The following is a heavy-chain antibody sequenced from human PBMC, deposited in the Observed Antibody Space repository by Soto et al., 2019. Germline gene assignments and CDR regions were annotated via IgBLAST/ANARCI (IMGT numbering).Heavy chain of an antibody. V-gene: IGHV3-49*03. D-gene: IGHD2-15*01. CDR1: GFTFGDYA. CDR3: TSYCSGGSCSRGAFDY. CDR2: IRSKAYGGTT. J-gene: IGHJ4*02. Sequence: GGSLRLSCTASGFTFGDYAMSWFRQAPGKGLEWVGFIRSKAYGGTTEYAASVKGRFTISRDDSKSIAYLQMNSLKTEDTAVYYCTSYCSGGSCSRGAFDYWGQGTLVTVSS.